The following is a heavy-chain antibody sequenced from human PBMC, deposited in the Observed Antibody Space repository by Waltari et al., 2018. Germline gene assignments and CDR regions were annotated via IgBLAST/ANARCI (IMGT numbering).Heavy chain of an antibody. D-gene: IGHD3-10*01. Sequence: QVQLQESGPGLVKPSETLSLTCAVSHDSISNYWWSWIRQSPGKGLEWIGEINGNSGTTNYNPSLKSRVTISKDASKNQVSLKLSAVTAADTAAYHCARETSGSYFGFNSWGQGVRVTVSS. CDR3: ARETSGSYFGFNS. CDR1: HDSISNYW. V-gene: IGHV4-59*12. J-gene: IGHJ4*02. CDR2: INGNSGTT.